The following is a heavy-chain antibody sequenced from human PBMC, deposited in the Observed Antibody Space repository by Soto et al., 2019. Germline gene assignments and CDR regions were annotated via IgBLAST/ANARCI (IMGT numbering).Heavy chain of an antibody. D-gene: IGHD3-10*01. CDR1: GGSISSGGYS. J-gene: IGHJ5*02. V-gene: IGHV4-30-2*01. Sequence: SETLSLTCAVSGGSISSGGYSWSWIRQPPGKGLEWIGYIYHSGSTYYNPSLKSRVTISVDRSKNQFSLKLSSVTAADTAVYYCARGTDGSGSRLIGATTNWFDPWGQGTLVTVSS. CDR3: ARGTDGSGSRLIGATTNWFDP. CDR2: IYHSGST.